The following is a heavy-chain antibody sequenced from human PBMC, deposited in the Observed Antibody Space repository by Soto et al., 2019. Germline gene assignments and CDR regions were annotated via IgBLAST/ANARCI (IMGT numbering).Heavy chain of an antibody. CDR3: AKDRGPRRKGLIDPFDY. D-gene: IGHD3-10*01. V-gene: IGHV3-30*18. CDR1: GFTFSIYA. J-gene: IGHJ4*02. Sequence: QVQLVESGGGVVQPGRSLRVSCAASGFTFSIYAMHWVRQAPGTGLEWVAVISYDGTKTYYADSVKGRFTISRDNSKNKVYLQMNTLRDEDTAVYYCAKDRGPRRKGLIDPFDYLGQGTVVTVSP. CDR2: ISYDGTKT.